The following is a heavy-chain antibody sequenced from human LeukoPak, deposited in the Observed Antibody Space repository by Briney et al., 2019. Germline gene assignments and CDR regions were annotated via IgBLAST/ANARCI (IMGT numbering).Heavy chain of an antibody. D-gene: IGHD2-2*01. V-gene: IGHV3-53*01. Sequence: PGGSLRLSCAASGFTISTNYMRWVRQAPGKGLEWVSVIHSGGSTYYADSVKGRFTISRDNSKNTLYLQMNSLRVEDTAVYYCARDPPVCSTSCLDYWGQGTLVTVSS. CDR3: ARDPPVCSTSCLDY. J-gene: IGHJ4*02. CDR1: GFTISTNY. CDR2: IHSGGST.